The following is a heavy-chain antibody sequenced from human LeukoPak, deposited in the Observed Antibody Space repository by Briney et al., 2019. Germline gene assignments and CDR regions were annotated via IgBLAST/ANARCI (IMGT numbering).Heavy chain of an antibody. D-gene: IGHD1-7*01. CDR2: IYSGGST. Sequence: GGSLRLSCAASGFTFSSHGMSWVRQAPGKGLEWVSVIYSGGSTYYADSVKGRFTISRDNSKNTLYLQMNSLRAEDTAVYYCARLELEAIDYWGQGTLVTVSS. CDR1: GFTFSSHG. CDR3: ARLELEAIDY. V-gene: IGHV3-53*01. J-gene: IGHJ4*02.